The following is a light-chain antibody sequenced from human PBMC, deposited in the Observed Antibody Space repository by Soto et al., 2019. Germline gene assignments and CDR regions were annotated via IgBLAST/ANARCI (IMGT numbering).Light chain of an antibody. CDR1: SSNLGSNP. Sequence: QSVLTQPPSASGTPGQRVSISCSGGSSNLGSNPVNWYLHLPGTAPKLLIYSNNQRPSGVPDRFSGSKSGTSASLAISRLQSDDEAYYFCSAWDDSIYAPVFGGGTKLTVL. J-gene: IGLJ2*01. CDR3: SAWDDSIYAPV. V-gene: IGLV1-44*01. CDR2: SNN.